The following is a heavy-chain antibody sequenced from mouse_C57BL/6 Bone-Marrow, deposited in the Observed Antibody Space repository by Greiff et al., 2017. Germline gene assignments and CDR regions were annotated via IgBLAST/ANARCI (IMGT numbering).Heavy chain of an antibody. CDR2: IDPENGDT. V-gene: IGHV14-4*01. Sequence: EVQLKESGAELVRPGASVKLSCTASGFNIKDDYMHWVKQRPEQGLEWIGWIDPENGDTEYASKFQGKATITADTSSNTAYLQLSSLTSADTAVYYGTNPYGSRGAWFAYWGQGTLVTVSA. D-gene: IGHD1-1*01. J-gene: IGHJ3*01. CDR3: TNPYGSRGAWFAY. CDR1: GFNIKDDY.